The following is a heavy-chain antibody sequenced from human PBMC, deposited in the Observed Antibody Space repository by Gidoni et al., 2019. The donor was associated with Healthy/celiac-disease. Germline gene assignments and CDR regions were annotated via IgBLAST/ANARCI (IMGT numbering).Heavy chain of an antibody. CDR2: IYYSGST. CDR3: ARGGYCSGGSCYGGNPYYYYGMDV. J-gene: IGHJ6*02. CDR1: GGSIRSCGYS. V-gene: IGHV4-31*03. Sequence: QVQLQESGPGLVKPSQTLSLTCTVSGGSIRSCGYSCRWIRQHTGKGLEWIGYIYYSGSTYYNPSLKSRVTISVDTSKNQFSLKLSSVTAADTAVYYCARGGYCSGGSCYGGNPYYYYGMDVWGQGTTVTVSS. D-gene: IGHD2-15*01.